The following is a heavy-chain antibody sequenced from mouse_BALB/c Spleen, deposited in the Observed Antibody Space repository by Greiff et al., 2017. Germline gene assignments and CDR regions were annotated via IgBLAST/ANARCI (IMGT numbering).Heavy chain of an antibody. CDR1: GFTFSSYT. CDR3: ARHYGNHYYAMDY. D-gene: IGHD2-1*01. V-gene: IGHV5-12-2*01. Sequence: DVKLVESGGGLVQPGGSLKLSCAASGFTFSSYTMSWVRQTPEKRLEWVAYISNGGGSTYYPDTVKGRFTISRDNAKNTLYRQMSSLKSEDTAMYYCARHYGNHYYAMDYWGQGTSVTVSS. CDR2: ISNGGGST. J-gene: IGHJ4*01.